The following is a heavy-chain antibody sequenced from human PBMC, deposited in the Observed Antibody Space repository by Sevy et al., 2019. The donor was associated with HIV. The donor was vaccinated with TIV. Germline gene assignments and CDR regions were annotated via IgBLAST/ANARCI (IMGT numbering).Heavy chain of an antibody. V-gene: IGHV3-7*01. Sequence: GGSLRRSCAASGFTFSKYWMGWVRQAPGKGLEWVANIKQDEGQKYYVDSVKGRFTISRDNAKNSLYLQMNSLRAEDTAVYFCARDDGNYYFHYWGQGTLVTVSS. CDR3: ARDDGNYYFHY. CDR2: IKQDEGQK. J-gene: IGHJ4*02. D-gene: IGHD1-7*01. CDR1: GFTFSKYW.